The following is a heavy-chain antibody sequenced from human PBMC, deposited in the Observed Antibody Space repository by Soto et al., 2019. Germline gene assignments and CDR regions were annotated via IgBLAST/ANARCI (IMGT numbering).Heavy chain of an antibody. CDR1: GYSFTSYW. CDR2: IDPTDSYT. Sequence: PGESLKISCKASGYSFTSYWISWVRQMPGKGLEWMGRIDPTDSYTKYSPSFQGHVTISADKSISTAYLQRRSLKASDTAMYYRAAIGDSVWYYFDYWGQGTLVTVSS. J-gene: IGHJ4*02. CDR3: AAIGDSVWYYFDY. D-gene: IGHD2-21*01. V-gene: IGHV5-10-1*01.